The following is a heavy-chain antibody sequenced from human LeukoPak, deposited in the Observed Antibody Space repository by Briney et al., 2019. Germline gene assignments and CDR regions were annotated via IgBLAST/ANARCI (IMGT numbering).Heavy chain of an antibody. D-gene: IGHD3-10*01. Sequence: SETLSLTCSVSGGSINSHYWSWIRQPPGKRLEWIGYIFNTGNTNYNPSLASRVTMSVDASRAQFFLRLSPVTAADTAIYYCASRPADTTWYGVFDYWSQGTLVTVSS. V-gene: IGHV4-59*11. CDR2: IFNTGNT. CDR1: GGSINSHY. CDR3: ASRPADTTWYGVFDY. J-gene: IGHJ4*02.